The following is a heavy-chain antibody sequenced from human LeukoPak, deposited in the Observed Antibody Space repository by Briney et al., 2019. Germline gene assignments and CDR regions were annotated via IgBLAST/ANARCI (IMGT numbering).Heavy chain of an antibody. V-gene: IGHV3-30*02. CDR2: IRHDGSNE. D-gene: IGHD3-10*01. J-gene: IGHJ4*02. CDR3: AKEVHPYDSGTYYFDY. Sequence: GGSLRLSCVGSGFTFSSYGMHWVRQAAGKGLEWVAFIRHDGSNEYYADSVKGRFTVSRDNSKNTLFLQMNSLRVEEMAVYYCAKEVHPYDSGTYYFDYWGRGTLVIVSS. CDR1: GFTFSSYG.